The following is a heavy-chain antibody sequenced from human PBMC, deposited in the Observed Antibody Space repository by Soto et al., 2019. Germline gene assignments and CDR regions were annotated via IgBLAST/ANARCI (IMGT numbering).Heavy chain of an antibody. J-gene: IGHJ2*01. CDR3: ARVGTVVMSFHSWSFDL. V-gene: IGHV1-69*12. CDR2: IIPIFGTA. CDR1: GGTFSSYA. Sequence: QVQLVQSGAEVKKPGSSVKVSCKASGGTFSSYAISWVRQAPGQGLAWMGGIIPIFGTANYAQKCQGRVTITAAESTCTANMELSGLRSEATAVYCCARVGTVVMSFHSWSFDLWGRGTLVTVSS. D-gene: IGHD2-15*01.